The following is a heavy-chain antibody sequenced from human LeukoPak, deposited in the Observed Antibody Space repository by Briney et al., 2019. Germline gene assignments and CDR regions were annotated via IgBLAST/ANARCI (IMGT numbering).Heavy chain of an antibody. J-gene: IGHJ4*02. CDR2: ISWNSGSI. CDR3: AIDYDFWSGYPRSFDY. D-gene: IGHD3-3*01. Sequence: GRSLRLSCAASGFTFDDYAMHWVRQAPGKGLEWVSGISWNSGSIGYADSVKGRFTISRDNAKNSLYLQMNSLRAEDTALYCCAIDYDFWSGYPRSFDYWGQGTLVTVSS. V-gene: IGHV3-9*01. CDR1: GFTFDDYA.